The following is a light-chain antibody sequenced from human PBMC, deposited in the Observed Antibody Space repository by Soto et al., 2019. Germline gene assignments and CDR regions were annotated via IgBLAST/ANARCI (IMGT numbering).Light chain of an antibody. CDR3: QQYGASPLFT. Sequence: EVVLTQSPGTLSLSPGERATLSCRASQGVTTAYLAWYQHKPGQAPRLLIYGASNRATGITDRFSGSGSGTDFTLTISRLEPEDFAVYSCQQYGASPLFTFGPGTKVDL. CDR2: GAS. CDR1: QGVTTAY. J-gene: IGKJ3*01. V-gene: IGKV3-20*01.